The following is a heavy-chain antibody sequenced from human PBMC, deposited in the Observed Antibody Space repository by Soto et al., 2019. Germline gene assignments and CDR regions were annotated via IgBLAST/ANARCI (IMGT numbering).Heavy chain of an antibody. D-gene: IGHD1-26*01. Sequence: GGSLRRSCAGSGFTFSSYAMSWVRQAPGKGLEWVSAISGSGGSTYYADPVKGRFTISRDNSKNTLYLQMNSLRAEDTAVYYCAKDRGWELHPAGGYLAYWGQGTLVTVSS. CDR1: GFTFSSYA. CDR3: AKDRGWELHPAGGYLAY. J-gene: IGHJ4*02. CDR2: ISGSGGST. V-gene: IGHV3-23*01.